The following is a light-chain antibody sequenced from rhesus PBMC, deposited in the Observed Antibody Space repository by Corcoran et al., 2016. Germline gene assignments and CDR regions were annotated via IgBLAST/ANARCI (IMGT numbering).Light chain of an antibody. V-gene: IGKV3-31*02. J-gene: IGKJ1*01. CDR2: RTS. CDR3: QPGTSIPWT. Sequence: EIVLTQSPTSMAVSQGERVTISCTASSSVSTSYLHWYQQKPGIPPRLLVYRTSSLASGVPARFSGSGSGTTYTLTISSMEAEDAANYYCQPGTSIPWTFGHGAKVDIK. CDR1: SSVSTSY.